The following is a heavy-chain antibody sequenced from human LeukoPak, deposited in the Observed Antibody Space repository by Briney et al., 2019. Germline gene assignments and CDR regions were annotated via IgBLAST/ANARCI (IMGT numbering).Heavy chain of an antibody. Sequence: PGGSLRLSCAASGFTFSNYAMHWVRQAPGKGLEWVAVTSYDGSNKYYADSVKGRFTISRDNSKNMLYLQMNSLRTEDTAVYYCARAARWSFDYWGQGTLVTVSS. CDR2: TSYDGSNK. D-gene: IGHD2-15*01. CDR1: GFTFSNYA. V-gene: IGHV3-30*04. J-gene: IGHJ4*02. CDR3: ARAARWSFDY.